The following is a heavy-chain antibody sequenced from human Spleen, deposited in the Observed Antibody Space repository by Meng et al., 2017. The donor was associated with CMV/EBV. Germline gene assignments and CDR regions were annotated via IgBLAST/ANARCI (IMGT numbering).Heavy chain of an antibody. CDR1: GGSISSHY. V-gene: IGHV4-59*11. CDR2: IYYSGST. CDR3: ARAGPGYDFWSGYYANFDY. J-gene: IGHJ4*02. Sequence: GSLRLSCTVSGGSISSHYWSWIRQPPGKGLEWIGYIYYSGSTNYNPSLKSRVTISVDTSKNQFSLKLSSVTAADTAVYYCARAGPGYDFWSGYYANFDYWGQGTLVTVSS. D-gene: IGHD3-3*01.